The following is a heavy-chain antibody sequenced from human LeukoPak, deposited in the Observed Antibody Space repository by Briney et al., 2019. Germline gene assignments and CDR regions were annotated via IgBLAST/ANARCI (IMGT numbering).Heavy chain of an antibody. CDR2: ISYSGET. V-gene: IGHV4-59*01. CDR1: GVPISIYH. CDR3: ASGPNENFFDY. J-gene: IGHJ4*02. Sequence: PSETLSLTCNVSGVPISIYHGSWIRQAPGKGREWIGYISYSGETNYNPSLRSRVTISQDTSTNQFTLKLTSVTAADTAIYYCASGPNENFFDYWGQGTLVTVSS.